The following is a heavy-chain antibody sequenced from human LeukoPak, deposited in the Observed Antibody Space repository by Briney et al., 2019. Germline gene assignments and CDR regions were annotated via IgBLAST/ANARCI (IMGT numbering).Heavy chain of an antibody. J-gene: IGHJ4*02. CDR3: ARRTYSASYWKHFGY. CDR2: MNPNSGNT. D-gene: IGHD1-26*01. Sequence: GASVKVSCKASGYTFTSYDINWVRQATGQGLEWMGWMNPNSGNTGYAQKFQGRVTITRNTSISTAYMELSSLRSEDTAVYFCARRTYSASYWKHFGYWGQGTLVTVSS. V-gene: IGHV1-8*03. CDR1: GYTFTSYD.